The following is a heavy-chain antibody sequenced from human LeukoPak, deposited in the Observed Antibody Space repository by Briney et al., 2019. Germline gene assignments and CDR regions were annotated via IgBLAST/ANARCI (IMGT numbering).Heavy chain of an antibody. D-gene: IGHD3-22*01. V-gene: IGHV3-53*01. Sequence: GGSLRLSCAASGFTVSSNYMSWVRQAPGKGPEWVSVIYSGGSTYYADSVKGRFTISRDNSKNTLYLQMNSLRAEDTAVYYCARTLYYYDSSGYESLDAFDIWGQGTMVTVSS. CDR1: GFTVSSNY. J-gene: IGHJ3*02. CDR2: IYSGGST. CDR3: ARTLYYYDSSGYESLDAFDI.